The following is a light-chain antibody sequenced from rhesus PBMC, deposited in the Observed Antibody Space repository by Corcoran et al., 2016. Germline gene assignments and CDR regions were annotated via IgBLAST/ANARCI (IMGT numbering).Light chain of an antibody. CDR1: QSVSSS. J-gene: IGKJ2*01. Sequence: EIVMTQSPATLSLSPGERAILSCRASQSVSSSLAWYQQKPGQAPKLLIYGASSRATGIPDRFSGRGSGTEFTLTLSSLAPEDVGVYYCQQDSRWACSFGPGTKVEIK. CDR3: QQDSRWACS. CDR2: GAS. V-gene: IGKV3-42*01.